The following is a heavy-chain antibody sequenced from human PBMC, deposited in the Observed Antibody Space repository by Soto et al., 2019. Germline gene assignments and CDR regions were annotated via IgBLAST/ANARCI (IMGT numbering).Heavy chain of an antibody. Sequence: QVQLVQSGAEVKKPGSSVKVSCKASGGTFSSYAISWVRQAPGQGLEWMGGIIPIFGTANYAQKFQGRVTTPADESTSAAYMELSSLGSEVTAVYYCARDGYYYDSSGYFYYFDYWGKGTLVTVSS. V-gene: IGHV1-69*12. CDR2: IIPIFGTA. J-gene: IGHJ4*02. D-gene: IGHD3-22*01. CDR3: ARDGYYYDSSGYFYYFDY. CDR1: GGTFSSYA.